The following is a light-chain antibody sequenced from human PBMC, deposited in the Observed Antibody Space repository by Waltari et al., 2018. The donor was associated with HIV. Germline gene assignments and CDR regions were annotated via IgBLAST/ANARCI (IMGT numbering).Light chain of an antibody. CDR2: EDD. CDR3: QSYDVTTVV. CDR1: RGSIASNY. Sequence: NLMLTQPRSVSGSPGNTVTISCTRSRGSIASNYVQWFHQRPGSAPTTVIFEDDHRPSGVPDRFSGSIDSSSNSASLTISGLQTEDEGDYYCQSYDVTTVVFGGGTRLTVL. V-gene: IGLV6-57*03. J-gene: IGLJ2*01.